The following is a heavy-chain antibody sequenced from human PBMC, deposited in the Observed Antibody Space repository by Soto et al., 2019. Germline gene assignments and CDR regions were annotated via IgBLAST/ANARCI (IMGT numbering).Heavy chain of an antibody. CDR1: VGSIIIGCCD. Sequence: SSSXAVTGTVAVGSIIIGCCDVSWIRQHPGNGRDWIGYIYYSGSTYYNPSLKSRVTISLDTSKNQFSLKLSSVTEEDTAVYYSARDTIVRAPKPYSHTKDHDFDIWGQGTIV. J-gene: IGHJ3*02. CDR3: ARDTIVRAPKPYSHTKDHDFDI. D-gene: IGHD1-26*01. V-gene: IGHV4-31*03. CDR2: IYYSGST.